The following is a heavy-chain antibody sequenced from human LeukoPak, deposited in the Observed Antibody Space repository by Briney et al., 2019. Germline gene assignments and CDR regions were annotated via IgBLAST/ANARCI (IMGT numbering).Heavy chain of an antibody. Sequence: ASVKVSCKASGYTFTGYYMHWVRQAPGQGLEWMGWINPNSGGTNYAQKFQGRVTMTRETSISTAYMELSRLRSDDTAVYYCARVTAVAGHLYDYWGQGTLVTVSS. CDR3: ARVTAVAGHLYDY. V-gene: IGHV1-2*02. D-gene: IGHD6-19*01. J-gene: IGHJ4*02. CDR1: GYTFTGYY. CDR2: INPNSGGT.